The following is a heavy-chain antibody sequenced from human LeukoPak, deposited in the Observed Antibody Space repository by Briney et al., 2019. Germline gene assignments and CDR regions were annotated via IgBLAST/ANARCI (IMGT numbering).Heavy chain of an antibody. CDR2: FDPEDGET. J-gene: IGHJ3*02. D-gene: IGHD3-10*01. CDR3: ATDSPSAYYYGSGSPSAFDI. CDR1: GYTLTELS. V-gene: IGHV1-24*01. Sequence: GASVKVSCKVSGYTLTELSMHWVRQAPGKGLEWMGGFDPEDGETIYAQKFQGRVTMTEDTSTDTAYMELSSLRSEDTAVYYCATDSPSAYYYGSGSPSAFDIWGQGTMVTVSS.